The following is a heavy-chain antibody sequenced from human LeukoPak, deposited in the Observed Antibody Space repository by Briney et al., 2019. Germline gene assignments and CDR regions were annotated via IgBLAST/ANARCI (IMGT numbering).Heavy chain of an antibody. CDR2: ISSNGGST. J-gene: IGHJ4*02. CDR1: GFIFSSYA. V-gene: IGHV3-64D*06. CDR3: VKRLNNYFDY. D-gene: IGHD4/OR15-4a*01. Sequence: AGGSLRLSCSASGFIFSSYAMHWVRQAPGKGLEFVSGISSNGGSTYYADSVKARFTMSRDNSKNALYLQMSSLRAEDKAVYYCVKRLNNYFDYWGQGTLVAVSS.